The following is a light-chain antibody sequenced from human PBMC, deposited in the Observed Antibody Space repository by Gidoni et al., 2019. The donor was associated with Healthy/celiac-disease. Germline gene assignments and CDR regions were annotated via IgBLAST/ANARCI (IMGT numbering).Light chain of an antibody. CDR3: QQSYSTPMYT. CDR2: AAS. V-gene: IGKV1-39*01. Sequence: DIQMTQSPSSLSASVADRVTITCRASQSISSFLNWYQQKPGKAPKLLIYAASRLQSGVPSRFSGSASGTDFTLTISSLQPEDFATYYCQQSYSTPMYTFXXXTKLEIK. J-gene: IGKJ2*01. CDR1: QSISSF.